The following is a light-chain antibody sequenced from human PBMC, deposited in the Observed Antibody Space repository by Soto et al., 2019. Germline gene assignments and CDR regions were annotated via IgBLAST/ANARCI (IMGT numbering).Light chain of an antibody. Sequence: QSVRTQPASVSGSPGQSITISCTGTNSDIGAYNYVSWYQQHPGKAPKVIIFEVSNRPSGVSNRFSGSKSGNTASLTISGLQPEDEADYHCSSYTGGNTYWIFGGGTKLTVL. CDR2: EVS. CDR3: SSYTGGNTYWI. J-gene: IGLJ3*02. V-gene: IGLV2-14*03. CDR1: NSDIGAYNY.